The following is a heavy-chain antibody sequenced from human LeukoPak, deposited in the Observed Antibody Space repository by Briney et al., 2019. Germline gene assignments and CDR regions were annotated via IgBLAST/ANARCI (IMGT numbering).Heavy chain of an antibody. J-gene: IGHJ4*02. CDR3: AISYYDFWSGYYTGRYFDY. CDR1: VGSFSGYY. V-gene: IGHV4-34*01. D-gene: IGHD3-3*01. Sequence: SETLSLTCALYVGSFSGYYWSWIRQPPPKGLEWIGEINHSGSTNYKPSLKSRVTISVDTSKNQFSLQLGSVTAADTAVYYCAISYYDFWSGYYTGRYFDYWGQGTLVTVSS. CDR2: INHSGST.